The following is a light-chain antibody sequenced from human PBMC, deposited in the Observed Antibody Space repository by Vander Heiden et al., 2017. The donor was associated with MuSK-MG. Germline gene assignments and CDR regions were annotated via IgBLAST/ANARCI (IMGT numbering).Light chain of an antibody. Sequence: QSVLTQPPSASGPPGQRITISCSGGSSNIGSNFVFWYQQLPGTAPKLLIHSTTQRPSGVPDRFFGSRSGTSASLTISGLQSEDEGDYSCAAWDDSLDGLIFGGGTKLTVL. CDR1: SSNIGSNF. J-gene: IGLJ2*01. CDR3: AAWDDSLDGLI. V-gene: IGLV1-47*02. CDR2: STT.